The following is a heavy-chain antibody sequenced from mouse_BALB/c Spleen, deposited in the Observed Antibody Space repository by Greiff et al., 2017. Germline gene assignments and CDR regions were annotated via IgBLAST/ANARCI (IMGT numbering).Heavy chain of an antibody. D-gene: IGHD1-2*01. CDR1: GFTFSSFG. CDR2: ISSGSSTI. Sequence: EVKVVESGGGLVQPGGSRKLSCAASGFTFSSFGMHWVRQAPEKGLEWVAYISSGSSTIYYADTVKGRFTISRDNPKNTLFLQMTSLRSEDTAMYYCARGGPHYYGYVGYAMDYWGQGTSVTVSS. J-gene: IGHJ4*01. CDR3: ARGGPHYYGYVGYAMDY. V-gene: IGHV5-17*02.